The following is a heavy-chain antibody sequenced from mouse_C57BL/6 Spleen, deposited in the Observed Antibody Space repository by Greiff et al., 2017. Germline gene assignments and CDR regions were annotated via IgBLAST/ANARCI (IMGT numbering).Heavy chain of an antibody. D-gene: IGHD1-1*01. CDR1: GYTFTDYN. J-gene: IGHJ1*03. CDR2: INPNNGGT. CDR3: ARSPYYGSSYDWYFDV. V-gene: IGHV1-18*01. Sequence: EVKLQQSGPELVKPGASVKIPCKASGYTFTDYNMDWVKQSHGKSLEWIGDINPNNGGTIYNQKFKGKATLTVDKSSSTAYMELRSLTSEDTAVYYCARSPYYGSSYDWYFDVWGTGTTVTVSS.